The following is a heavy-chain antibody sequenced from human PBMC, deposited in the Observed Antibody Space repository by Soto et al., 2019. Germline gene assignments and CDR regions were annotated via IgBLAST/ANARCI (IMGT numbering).Heavy chain of an antibody. CDR1: GDTFTNYY. CDR2: VNPSGGHT. D-gene: IGHD2-21*02. Sequence: QVQLMQSGAEVKKPGASVKVSCKASGDTFTNYYIHWVRQAPGQGLEWMGTVNPSGGHTTYSQNCPGRVHMTRETSTSTLYMELPSLASDDTAVYYCARGGHVVVVTAAFDYWGQGTLVTVSS. J-gene: IGHJ4*02. V-gene: IGHV1-46*01. CDR3: ARGGHVVVVTAAFDY.